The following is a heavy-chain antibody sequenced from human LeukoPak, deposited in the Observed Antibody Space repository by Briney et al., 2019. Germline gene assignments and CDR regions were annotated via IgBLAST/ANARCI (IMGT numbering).Heavy chain of an antibody. D-gene: IGHD3-22*01. J-gene: IGHJ1*01. Sequence: SVTLSLTCTVSGDSVSSRTYYWGWIRHPPGKGLEGIGRIFYSGTTFYNPSLKSRVTISVDTYNNQFSLKLRSVTAAGTAVYYCARGPGYESGGYLESFQLWGQGTLVTVSS. CDR1: GDSVSSRTYY. CDR2: IFYSGTT. CDR3: ARGPGYESGGYLESFQL. V-gene: IGHV4-39*07.